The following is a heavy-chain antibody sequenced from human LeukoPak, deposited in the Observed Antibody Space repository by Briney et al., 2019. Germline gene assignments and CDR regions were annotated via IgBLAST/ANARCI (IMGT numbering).Heavy chain of an antibody. CDR3: AKDRSGGTRKLDY. Sequence: GGSLRLSCAASGFAFSSYGMSWVRQAPGKGLEWVSTISGSGGGTYYADSVKGRFTISRDNSKNTLYLQMNSLRAEDTAVYDCAKDRSGGTRKLDYWGQGTLVTVSS. CDR1: GFAFSSYG. V-gene: IGHV3-23*01. CDR2: ISGSGGGT. J-gene: IGHJ4*02. D-gene: IGHD1-7*01.